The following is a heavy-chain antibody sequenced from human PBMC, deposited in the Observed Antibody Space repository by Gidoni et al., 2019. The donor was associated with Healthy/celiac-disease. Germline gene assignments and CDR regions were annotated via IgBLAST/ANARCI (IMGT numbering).Heavy chain of an antibody. V-gene: IGHV3-7*03. CDR3: ARARSGAAAAYFDY. CDR2: IKQDGSET. J-gene: IGHJ4*02. D-gene: IGHD6-13*01. CDR1: GFTFSSYW. Sequence: EVQLVESGGGLVQPGGSLRLSCAASGFTFSSYWRSCVRQAPGKGLEWVANIKQDGSETAYVDSVKCRFTISRDNAKNSLYLQMNSLRAEDTAVYYCARARSGAAAAYFDYWGQGTLVTVSS.